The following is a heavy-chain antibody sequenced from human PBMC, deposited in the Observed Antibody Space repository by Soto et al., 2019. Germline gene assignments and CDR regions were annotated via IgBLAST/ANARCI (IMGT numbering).Heavy chain of an antibody. D-gene: IGHD3-9*01. CDR1: GFTFSGYS. CDR3: AREDILGTRSFDY. Sequence: LRLSCAASGFTFSGYSVNWVRQAPGKGLEWVSYISSGSKTIYYADSVKGRFTVSRDNARNSQYLQMNSLRDEDTAVYYCAREDILGTRSFDYWGQGTLVTVSS. J-gene: IGHJ4*02. V-gene: IGHV3-48*02. CDR2: ISSGSKTI.